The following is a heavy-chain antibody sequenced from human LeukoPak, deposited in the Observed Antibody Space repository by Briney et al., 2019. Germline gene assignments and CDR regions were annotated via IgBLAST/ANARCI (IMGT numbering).Heavy chain of an antibody. Sequence: PGGSLRLSCAASGFTFSDYYMSWIRQAPGKGLEWVANIKQDGSEKYYVDSVKGRFTISRDNAKNSLYLQMNSLRAEDTAVYYCARAPVGCSGGSCYSAYFDYWGQGTLVTVSS. D-gene: IGHD2-15*01. J-gene: IGHJ4*02. CDR2: IKQDGSEK. CDR1: GFTFSDYY. CDR3: ARAPVGCSGGSCYSAYFDY. V-gene: IGHV3-7*03.